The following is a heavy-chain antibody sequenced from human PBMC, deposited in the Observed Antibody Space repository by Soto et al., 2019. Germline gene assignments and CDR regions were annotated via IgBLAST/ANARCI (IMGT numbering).Heavy chain of an antibody. CDR2: INPNSGGT. CDR1: GYTFTGYY. CDR3: AKYYSNYVGYYGMEV. J-gene: IGHJ6*02. V-gene: IGHV1-2*04. Sequence: ASVKVSCKASGYTFTGYYMHWVRQAPGQGLEWMGWINPNSGGTNYAQKFQGWVTMTRDTSISTAYVELSRLRSDDTAVYYCAKYYSNYVGYYGMEVWGQGTTVTVSS. D-gene: IGHD4-4*01.